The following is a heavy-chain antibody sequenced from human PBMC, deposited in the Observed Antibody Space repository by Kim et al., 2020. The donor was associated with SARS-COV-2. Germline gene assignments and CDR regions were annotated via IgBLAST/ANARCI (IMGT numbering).Heavy chain of an antibody. Sequence: ASVKVSCKASGYTFTSYGISWVRQAPGQGLEWMGWISAYNGNTNYAQKLQGRVTMTTDTSTSTAYMELRSLRSDDTAVYYCARDNLGTLGPPPRRFLEWLFSYYYMDVWGKGTTVTVSS. CDR3: ARDNLGTLGPPPRRFLEWLFSYYYMDV. D-gene: IGHD3-3*01. CDR2: ISAYNGNT. CDR1: GYTFTSYG. V-gene: IGHV1-18*01. J-gene: IGHJ6*03.